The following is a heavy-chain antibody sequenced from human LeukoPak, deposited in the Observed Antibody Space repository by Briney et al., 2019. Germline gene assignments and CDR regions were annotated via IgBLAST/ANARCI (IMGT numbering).Heavy chain of an antibody. CDR2: FDPEDGET. V-gene: IGHV1-24*01. Sequence: ASVKVSCKVSGYTLTELSMHWVRQAPGKGLEWMGGFDPEDGETIYAQKFQGRVTMTEDTSTDTAYMELSSLRSEDTAVYYCATGQSRNFVLEWLFGRSYEDRRDAFDIWGQGTMVTVSS. D-gene: IGHD3-3*01. J-gene: IGHJ3*02. CDR3: ATGQSRNFVLEWLFGRSYEDRRDAFDI. CDR1: GYTLTELS.